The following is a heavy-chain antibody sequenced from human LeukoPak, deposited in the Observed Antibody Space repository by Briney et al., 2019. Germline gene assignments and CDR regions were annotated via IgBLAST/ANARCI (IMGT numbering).Heavy chain of an antibody. D-gene: IGHD3-10*01. V-gene: IGHV3-23*01. J-gene: IGHJ4*02. CDR1: GFTFSRFA. Sequence: PGGSLSLSCAASGFTFSRFAMSWVRQPPGKGLEWVSAISGSGGSTYYADSVKGRFTISRDNSKYTLYLQMNSLRAEDTDVYYCAKRYGSGSYGYFDYWGQGTLVTVSS. CDR3: AKRYGSGSYGYFDY. CDR2: ISGSGGST.